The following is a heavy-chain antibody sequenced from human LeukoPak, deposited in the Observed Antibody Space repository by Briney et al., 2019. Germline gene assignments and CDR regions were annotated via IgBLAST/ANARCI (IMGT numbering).Heavy chain of an antibody. D-gene: IGHD3-10*01. CDR2: ISAYNGNT. J-gene: IGHJ4*02. V-gene: IGHV1-18*01. CDR3: ARISLRYCGSGSYPETN. Sequence: ASVKVSCKASGYTFTSYGISWVRQAPGQGLEWMGWISAYNGNTNYAQKLQGRVTMTTDTSTSTAYMELRSLRSDDTAVYYCARISLRYCGSGSYPETNWGQGTLVTVSS. CDR1: GYTFTSYG.